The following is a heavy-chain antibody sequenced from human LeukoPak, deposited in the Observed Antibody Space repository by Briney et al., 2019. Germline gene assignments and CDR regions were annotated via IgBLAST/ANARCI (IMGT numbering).Heavy chain of an antibody. CDR3: ATSPESSGWYYFDY. CDR1: GFTFSSYA. Sequence: GRSLRLSCAASGFTFSSYAMHWVRQAPGKGLEWVAVISYDGSNKYYADSVKGRFTISRDNSKNTLYLQMNSLRAEDTAVYYCATSPESSGWYYFDYWGQGTLVTVSS. J-gene: IGHJ4*02. CDR2: ISYDGSNK. D-gene: IGHD6-19*01. V-gene: IGHV3-30*04.